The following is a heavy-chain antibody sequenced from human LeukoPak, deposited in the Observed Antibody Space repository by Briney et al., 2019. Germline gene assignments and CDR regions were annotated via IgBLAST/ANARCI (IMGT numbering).Heavy chain of an antibody. CDR1: GLTFSNYA. J-gene: IGHJ4*02. V-gene: IGHV3-23*01. Sequence: PGGSLRLSCAASGLTFSNYAMSWVRQAPGKGLEWVSAISGSGGSTYYADSVKGRFTISRDNSKNTLYLQMNSLRAEDTAVDYCAKYDSSGYRGWGQGTLVTVSS. D-gene: IGHD3-22*01. CDR2: ISGSGGST. CDR3: AKYDSSGYRG.